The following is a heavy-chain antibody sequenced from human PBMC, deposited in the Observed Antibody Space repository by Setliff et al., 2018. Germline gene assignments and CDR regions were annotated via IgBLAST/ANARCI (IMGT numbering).Heavy chain of an antibody. Sequence: GGSLRLSCAASGFTFSNYAMGWVRRAPGKGLAWVSGITGGGGSTYYADPVKGRFTISRDNSKNTLYLQMNSLRVEDTAFYYCAKVRLPNSYMRSGVESWGQGTLVTV. CDR1: GFTFSNYA. CDR3: AKVRLPNSYMRSGVES. CDR2: ITGGGGST. V-gene: IGHV3-23*01. D-gene: IGHD1-20*01. J-gene: IGHJ5*01.